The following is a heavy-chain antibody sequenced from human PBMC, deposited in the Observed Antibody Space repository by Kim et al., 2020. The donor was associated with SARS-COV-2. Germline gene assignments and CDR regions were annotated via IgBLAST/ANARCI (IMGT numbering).Heavy chain of an antibody. D-gene: IGHD3-10*01. Sequence: SETLSLTCTVSGYSISSGYYWGWIRQPPGKGLEWIGSIYHSGSTYYNPSLKSRVTISVDTSKNQFSLKLSSVTAADTAVYYCARAGGSGSYYNDFALDEEFNYWGQGTLGTVSS. CDR2: IYHSGST. J-gene: IGHJ4*02. CDR1: GYSISSGYY. V-gene: IGHV4-38-2*02. CDR3: ARAGGSGSYYNDFALDEEFNY.